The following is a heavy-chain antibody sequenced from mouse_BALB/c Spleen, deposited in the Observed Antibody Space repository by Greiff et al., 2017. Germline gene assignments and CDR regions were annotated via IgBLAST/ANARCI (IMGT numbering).Heavy chain of an antibody. D-gene: IGHD1-1*01. CDR3: ARQGYGSRDYYAMDY. CDR1: GFTFSSYA. J-gene: IGHJ4*01. Sequence: EVKLVESGGGLVKPGGSLKLSCAASGFTFSSYAMSWVRQTPEKRLEWVATISSGGSYTYYPDSVKGRFTISRDNAKNTLYLQMSSLRSEDTAMYYCARQGYGSRDYYAMDYWGQGTSVTVSS. CDR2: ISSGGSYT. V-gene: IGHV5-9-3*01.